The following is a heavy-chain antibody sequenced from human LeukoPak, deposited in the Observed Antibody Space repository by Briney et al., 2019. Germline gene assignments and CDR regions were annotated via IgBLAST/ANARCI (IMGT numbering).Heavy chain of an antibody. CDR3: ARHGGNGFYYYMDV. D-gene: IGHD4-23*01. CDR1: GFTFDDYA. CDR2: ISWNSGSI. V-gene: IGHV3-9*01. J-gene: IGHJ6*03. Sequence: GGSLRLSCAASGFTFDDYAMHWVRQAPGKGLEWVSGISWNSGSIGYADSVKGRFTISRDNAKNSLYLQMSSLRAEDTALYHCARHGGNGFYYYMDVWGKGTTVTVSS.